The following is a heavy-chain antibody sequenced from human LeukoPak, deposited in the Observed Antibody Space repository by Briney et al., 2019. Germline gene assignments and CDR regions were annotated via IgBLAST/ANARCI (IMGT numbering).Heavy chain of an antibody. J-gene: IGHJ4*02. CDR1: GYTFTSYY. V-gene: IGHV1-46*01. Sequence: ASVKVSCKASGYTFTSYYMHWVRQAPGQGLEWMGIINPSGGSTSYAQKFQGRVTMTRDTSTSAVYMELSSLRSEDTAVYYCAREVLRYFDWLFSDFDYWGQGTLVTVSS. CDR3: AREVLRYFDWLFSDFDY. CDR2: INPSGGST. D-gene: IGHD3-9*01.